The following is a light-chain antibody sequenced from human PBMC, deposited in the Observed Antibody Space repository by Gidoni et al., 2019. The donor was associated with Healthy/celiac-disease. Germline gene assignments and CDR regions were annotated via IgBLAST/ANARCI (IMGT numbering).Light chain of an antibody. CDR1: QGIRND. Sequence: AIQMTQSPSSLSASVGDRVTITCRASQGIRNDLGWYQQKPGKAPKLLIYAASSLQSGVPSRFSGSGSGTDFTLTISSLQPEDFATYYCLQDYNYPTWTFXXXTKVEIK. V-gene: IGKV1-6*01. CDR2: AAS. CDR3: LQDYNYPTWT. J-gene: IGKJ1*01.